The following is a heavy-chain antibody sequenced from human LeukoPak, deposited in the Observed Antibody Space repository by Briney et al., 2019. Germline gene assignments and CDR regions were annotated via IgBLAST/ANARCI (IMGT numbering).Heavy chain of an antibody. CDR1: GGSISSYY. CDR2: IYHSGST. J-gene: IGHJ4*02. CDR3: ARGEYSSSSDFDY. D-gene: IGHD6-6*01. Sequence: SETLSLTCTVSGGSISSYYWSWIRQPPGKGLEWIGYIYHSGSTYYNPSLKSRVTISVDRSKNQFSLKLSSVTAADTAVYYCARGEYSSSSDFDYWGQGTLVTVSS. V-gene: IGHV4-59*12.